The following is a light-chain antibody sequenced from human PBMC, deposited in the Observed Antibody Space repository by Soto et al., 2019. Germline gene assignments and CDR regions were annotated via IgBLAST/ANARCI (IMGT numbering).Light chain of an antibody. J-gene: IGKJ5*01. V-gene: IGKV3-15*01. CDR1: QSVSTN. CDR3: QQYKNWPPIS. Sequence: EIVMTQSPATLSVSPGERATLSCRASQSVSTNIAWYQQKPGQAPRLLIYGASTRATGIAARFSGSGSGTEFTLTISGLQSEDFAVYFCQQYKNWPPISFGQGTRLEIK. CDR2: GAS.